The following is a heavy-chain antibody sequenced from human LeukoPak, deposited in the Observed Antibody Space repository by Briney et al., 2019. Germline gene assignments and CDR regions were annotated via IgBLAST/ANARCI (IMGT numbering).Heavy chain of an antibody. D-gene: IGHD6-19*01. V-gene: IGHV3-23*01. CDR1: GFTFSSFA. CDR2: ISGSGGST. Sequence: GGSLRLSCAASGFTFSSFAMSWVRQAPGKGLEWVSDISGSGGSTNYADSVKGRFTISRDNSKNTLYLQMISLRAEDTAVYYCAKGMRYNSGWTFDYWGQGTLVTVSS. J-gene: IGHJ4*02. CDR3: AKGMRYNSGWTFDY.